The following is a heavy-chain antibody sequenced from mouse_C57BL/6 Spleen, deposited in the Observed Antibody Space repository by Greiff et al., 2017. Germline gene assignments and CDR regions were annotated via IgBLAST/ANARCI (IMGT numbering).Heavy chain of an antibody. CDR2: INPNNGGT. D-gene: IGHD3-1*01. J-gene: IGHJ2*01. CDR3: ARGGTGYYFDY. Sequence: EVQLQQSGPELVKPGASVKISCKASGYTFTDYYMNWVKQSHGKSLEWIGDINPNNGGTSYNQKFKGKATFTVDKSSSTAYMELRSLTSEDSAVYYCARGGTGYYFDYWGQGTTLTVSS. CDR1: GYTFTDYY. V-gene: IGHV1-26*01.